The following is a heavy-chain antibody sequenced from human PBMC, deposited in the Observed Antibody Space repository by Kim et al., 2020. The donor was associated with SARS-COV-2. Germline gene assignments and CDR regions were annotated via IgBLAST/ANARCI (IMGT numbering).Heavy chain of an antibody. CDR3: ARGVLGRAPFGGPKQEIKGRLAEDYYYYGMDV. Sequence: SETLSLTCAVYGGSFSGYYWSWIRQPPGKGLEWIGEINHSGSTNYNPSLKSRVTISVDTSKNQFSLKLSSVTAADTAVYYCARGVLGRAPFGGPKQEIKGRLAEDYYYYGMDVWGQGTTGTVSS. V-gene: IGHV4-34*01. D-gene: IGHD3-16*01. J-gene: IGHJ6*02. CDR1: GGSFSGYY. CDR2: INHSGST.